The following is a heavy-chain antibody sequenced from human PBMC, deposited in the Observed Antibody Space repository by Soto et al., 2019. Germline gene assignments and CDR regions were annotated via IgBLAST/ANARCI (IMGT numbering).Heavy chain of an antibody. CDR3: ARYCSGGSCYGTAYFDY. D-gene: IGHD2-15*01. J-gene: IGHJ4*02. CDR1: GGSISSGGYY. CDR2: IYYSGST. V-gene: IGHV4-31*03. Sequence: QVQLQESGPGLVKPSQTLSLTCTVSGGSISSGGYYWSWIRQHPGKGLEWIGYIYYSGSTYYNPSLQSRVTISVDTSKNQFSLKLSSVTAADTAVYYCARYCSGGSCYGTAYFDYWGQGTLVTVSS.